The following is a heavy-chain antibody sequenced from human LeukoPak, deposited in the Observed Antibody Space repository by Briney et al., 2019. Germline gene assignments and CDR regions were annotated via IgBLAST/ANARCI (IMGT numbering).Heavy chain of an antibody. CDR2: IWYDGSNK. Sequence: GGSLRLSCAASGFTFSSHGMHWVRQAPGKGLEWVAVIWYDGSNKYYADSVKGRFTISRDNSKNTLYLQMNSLTVEDTAAYYCAKYSRNGNNYGLDYWGQGTLVTVSS. D-gene: IGHD5-18*01. CDR1: GFTFSSHG. J-gene: IGHJ4*02. V-gene: IGHV3-33*06. CDR3: AKYSRNGNNYGLDY.